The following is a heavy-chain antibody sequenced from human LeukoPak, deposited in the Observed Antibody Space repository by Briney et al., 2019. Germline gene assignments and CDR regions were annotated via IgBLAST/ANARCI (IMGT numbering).Heavy chain of an antibody. CDR2: IEPAGSAT. CDR3: GRFGYVAAVDS. CDR1: GFTFSSYS. Sequence: GGSLRLSCTASGFTFSSYSMTWVRQAPGKGLEFVANIEPAGSATYYVDSVKGRFTISRDNAKNLLYLQMNNLRAEDSAVYHCGRFGYVAAVDSWGQGALVTVSS. V-gene: IGHV3-7*01. J-gene: IGHJ4*02. D-gene: IGHD2-15*01.